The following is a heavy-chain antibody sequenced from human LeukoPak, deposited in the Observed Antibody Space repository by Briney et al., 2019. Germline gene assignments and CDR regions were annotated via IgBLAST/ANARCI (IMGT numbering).Heavy chain of an antibody. CDR2: INAGNGNT. J-gene: IGHJ4*02. CDR3: ARWDCSSTSCYANY. V-gene: IGHV1-3*01. CDR1: GYTFTSYA. Sequence: ASVKVSCKASGYTFTSYAMHWVRQAPGQRLEWMGWINAGNGNTKYSQKFQGRVTITRDTSASTAYMELSSLRSEDTAVYYCARWDCSSTSCYANYWGRGTLVTVSS. D-gene: IGHD2-2*01.